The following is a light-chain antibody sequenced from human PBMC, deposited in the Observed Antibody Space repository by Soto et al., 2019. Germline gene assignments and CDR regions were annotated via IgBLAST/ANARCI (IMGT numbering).Light chain of an antibody. CDR1: QSVSST. J-gene: IGKJ4*01. Sequence: EIVMTQSPATLSVSPGERATLSCRASQSVSSTLAWYQQKPGQAPRLLIYGASSRATGIPDRFSGSGSGTDFTLTISRLEPEDFAVYYCQQYVSTPLTFGGGTKVDIK. V-gene: IGKV3-20*01. CDR3: QQYVSTPLT. CDR2: GAS.